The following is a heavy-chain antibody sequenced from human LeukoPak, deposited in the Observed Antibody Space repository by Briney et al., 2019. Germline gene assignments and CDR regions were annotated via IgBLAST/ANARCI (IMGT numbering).Heavy chain of an antibody. CDR2: VHYSGST. J-gene: IGHJ4*02. CDR1: GVSIFSSY. D-gene: IGHD3-9*01. V-gene: IGHV4-59*12. Sequence: SETLSLTCTVSGVSIFSSYWNWVRQPPGKGLEWIGYVHYSGSTNYSPSLKSRVTMSVDTSKSQFSLKLSSATAADTAVYYCATGRSIRYFDYWGQGTLLTVSS. CDR3: ATGRSIRYFDY.